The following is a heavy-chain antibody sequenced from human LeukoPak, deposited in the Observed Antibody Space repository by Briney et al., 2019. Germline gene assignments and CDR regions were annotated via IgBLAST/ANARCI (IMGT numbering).Heavy chain of an antibody. CDR3: ARARYYDSFDY. CDR1: GGSFSGYY. J-gene: IGHJ4*02. Sequence: SETLSLTCAVYGGSFSGYYWSWIRQPPGKGLEWIGEINHSGSTNYNPSLKSRVTISVDTSKNQFSLNLSSVTAADTAVYYCARARYYDSFDYWGQGTLVTVSS. V-gene: IGHV4-34*01. D-gene: IGHD3-22*01. CDR2: INHSGST.